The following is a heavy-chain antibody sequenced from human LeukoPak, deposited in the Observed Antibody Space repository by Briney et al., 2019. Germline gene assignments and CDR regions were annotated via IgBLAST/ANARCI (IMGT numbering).Heavy chain of an antibody. J-gene: IGHJ6*03. D-gene: IGHD3-3*01. CDR2: ISYDGSNK. CDR3: NAGPVTIFGVVIKDYYYMDV. CDR1: GFTFSSYG. Sequence: GGSLRLSCAASGFTFSSYGMHWVRQAPGKGLEWVAVISYDGSNKYYADSVKGRFTISRDNSKNTLYLQMNSLRAEDTAVYYCNAGPVTIFGVVIKDYYYMDVWGKGTTVTVS. V-gene: IGHV3-30*03.